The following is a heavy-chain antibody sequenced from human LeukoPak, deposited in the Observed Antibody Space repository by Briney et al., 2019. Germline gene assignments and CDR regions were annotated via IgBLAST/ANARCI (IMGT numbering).Heavy chain of an antibody. V-gene: IGHV3-23*01. Sequence: GGSLRLSCAASGFTFRSYAMTWVRQAPGKGLEWVSTISASGGRTYYADSVKGRFTISRDNSKNTLYLQMSSLRAEDTAVYYCAKDMRGASSNPSDYWGQGTLVTVSS. J-gene: IGHJ4*02. CDR2: ISASGGRT. CDR3: AKDMRGASSNPSDY. D-gene: IGHD1-26*01. CDR1: GFTFRSYA.